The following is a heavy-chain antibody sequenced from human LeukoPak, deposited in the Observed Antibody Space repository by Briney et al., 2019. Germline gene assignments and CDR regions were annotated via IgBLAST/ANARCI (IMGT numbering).Heavy chain of an antibody. CDR3: ARDGGSHGAYPPR. V-gene: IGHV3-64D*09. D-gene: IGHD4-17*01. CDR2: ISADRSST. Sequence: HPGGSLRLSCSASGSTFSSFAMHWVRQPPGKGLKSASAISADRSSTYYADSVKGRFTISRDNSKNSLYLQMSSLRVEDTAVYYCARDGGSHGAYPPRWGQGTVVTVS. CDR1: GSTFSSFA. J-gene: IGHJ4*02.